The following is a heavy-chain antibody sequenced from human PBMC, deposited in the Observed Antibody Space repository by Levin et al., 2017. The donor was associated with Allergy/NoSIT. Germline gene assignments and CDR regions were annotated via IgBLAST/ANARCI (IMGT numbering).Heavy chain of an antibody. CDR1: GFTFSSYW. D-gene: IGHD2-15*01. J-gene: IGHJ5*02. V-gene: IGHV3-74*01. CDR2: INSDGSST. Sequence: GESLKISCAASGFTFSSYWMHWIRQAPGKGLVWVSRINSDGSSTSYADSVKGRFTISRDNAKNTLYLQMNSLRAEDTAVYYCARSPVAASTFDPWGQGTLVTVSS. CDR3: ARSPVAASTFDP.